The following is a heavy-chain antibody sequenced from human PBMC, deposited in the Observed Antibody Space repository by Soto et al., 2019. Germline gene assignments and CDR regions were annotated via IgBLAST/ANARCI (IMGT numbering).Heavy chain of an antibody. CDR3: AKDLTRQLAYWLDP. J-gene: IGHJ5*02. D-gene: IGHD6-6*01. Sequence: ASVKVSCKASGFSFTGYYIHWLRQAPGQGLEWMGWINAHSGGTEYAQKFQGRVTLTRDTSIATAYLTLTSLTSDDTALYYCAKDLTRQLAYWLDPGRQGTQVTVSS. V-gene: IGHV1-2*02. CDR1: GFSFTGYY. CDR2: INAHSGGT.